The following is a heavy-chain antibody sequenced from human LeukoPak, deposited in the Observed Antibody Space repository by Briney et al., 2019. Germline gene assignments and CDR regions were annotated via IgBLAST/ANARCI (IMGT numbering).Heavy chain of an antibody. V-gene: IGHV1-24*01. CDR3: ATRNYYDSSGYRSYYFDY. Sequence: ASVKVSCKVSGYTLTELSMHWVRQVPGKGLEWMGGFDPEDGETIYAQKFQGRVTMTEDTSTDTAYMELSSLRSEDTAVYYCATRNYYDSSGYRSYYFDYWGQGTLVTVSS. D-gene: IGHD3-22*01. CDR2: FDPEDGET. CDR1: GYTLTELS. J-gene: IGHJ4*02.